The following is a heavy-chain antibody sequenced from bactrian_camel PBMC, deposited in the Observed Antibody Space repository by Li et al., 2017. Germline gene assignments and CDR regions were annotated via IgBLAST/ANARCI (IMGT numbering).Heavy chain of an antibody. Sequence: VQLVESGGGSVQVGGSLRLSCAVSGFTFSMYAMTWVRQAPGKGLEWVAGINSRGDLTDYADSVKGRFTMFRDNSRNRLYLRMNSLTTEDTAVYHCAPDPRGSRYWGHGTQVTVS. CDR2: INSRGDLT. J-gene: IGHJ4*01. V-gene: IGHV3S31*01. CDR1: GFTFSMYA. D-gene: IGHD3*01. CDR3: APDPRGSRY.